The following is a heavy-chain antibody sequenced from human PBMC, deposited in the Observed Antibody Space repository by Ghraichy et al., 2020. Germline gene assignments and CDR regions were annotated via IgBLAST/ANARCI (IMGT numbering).Heavy chain of an antibody. Sequence: GGSLRLSCAASGFTFSSYGMHWVRQAPGKGLEWVAVITYDGSNKYYADSVKGRFTISRDNSKNPLYLQMNSLRAEDTAVYYCARDGGTIAACCGGDCYSTVDYGGQGPLVTVPS. CDR3: ARDGGTIAACCGGDCYSTVDY. CDR2: ITYDGSNK. V-gene: IGHV3-30*03. CDR1: GFTFSSYG. D-gene: IGHD2-21*02. J-gene: IGHJ4*02.